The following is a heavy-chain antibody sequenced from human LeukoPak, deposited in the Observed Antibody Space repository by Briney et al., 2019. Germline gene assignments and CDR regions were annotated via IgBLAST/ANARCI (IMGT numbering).Heavy chain of an antibody. CDR2: ITSNGGST. CDR1: GFTFSSYA. V-gene: IGHV3-64D*08. D-gene: IGHD1-26*01. CDR3: VTVGMTSIWSYLRFDP. Sequence: PGGPLRLSCAASGFTFSSYAMSWVRQAPGKGLEFVSAITSNGGSTYYADSVKGRFTISRDNSKNTLYLQMSSLRAEDTAVYYCVTVGMTSIWSYLRFDPRGQGTLVSVSS. J-gene: IGHJ5*02.